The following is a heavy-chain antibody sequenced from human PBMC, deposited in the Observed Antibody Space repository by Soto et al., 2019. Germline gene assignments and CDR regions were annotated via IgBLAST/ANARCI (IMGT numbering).Heavy chain of an antibody. CDR1: GFTFSTYA. CDR3: AKGYSSGWYPGGD. CDR2: ISDSGGRT. D-gene: IGHD6-19*01. Sequence: EVQLLESGGGLVQPGGSLRLSCAASGFTFSTYAMSWVRQAPGKGLEWVSSISDSGGRTHYADSVKGRFTISRDNSKNTLYLQVNSRRAEDTAVYYCAKGYSSGWYPGGDWGQGTLVTVSS. J-gene: IGHJ4*02. V-gene: IGHV3-23*01.